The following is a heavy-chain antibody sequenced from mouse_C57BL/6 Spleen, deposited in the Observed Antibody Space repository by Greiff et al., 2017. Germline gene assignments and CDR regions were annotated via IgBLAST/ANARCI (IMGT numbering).Heavy chain of an antibody. J-gene: IGHJ4*01. CDR1: GFTFSSYA. V-gene: IGHV5-9-1*02. D-gene: IGHD3-2*02. Sequence: EVQVVESGAGLVKPGGSLKLSCAASGFTFSSYAMSWVRQTPEKRLEWVAYISSGGDYIYYADTVKGRFTISRDNARNTLYLQMSSLKSEDTAMYYGTRDTTAQRGYYAMDYWGQGTSVTVSS. CDR2: ISSGGDYI. CDR3: TRDTTAQRGYYAMDY.